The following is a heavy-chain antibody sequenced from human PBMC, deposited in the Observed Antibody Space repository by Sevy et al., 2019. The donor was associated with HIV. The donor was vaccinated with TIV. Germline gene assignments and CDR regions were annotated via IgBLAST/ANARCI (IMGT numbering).Heavy chain of an antibody. D-gene: IGHD2-15*01. Sequence: GGSLRLSCAAYGFSFRRSPMHWVRQAPGKGLKWVSSINAISSNIYYADSVKGRFTISRDNAENSLYLQMNSVRAEDTAVYYCARDLFSGGNAVYGYWGQGTLVTVSS. CDR3: ARDLFSGGNAVYGY. V-gene: IGHV3-21*01. CDR2: INAISSNI. CDR1: GFSFRRSP. J-gene: IGHJ4*02.